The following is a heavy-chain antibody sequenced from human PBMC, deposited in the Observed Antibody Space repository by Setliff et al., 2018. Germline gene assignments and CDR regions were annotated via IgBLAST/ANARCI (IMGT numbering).Heavy chain of an antibody. J-gene: IGHJ4*02. CDR2: ISAYNGFI. CDR1: GATFSSYG. Sequence: ASVKVSCKASGATFSSYGISWVRQAPGQGLEWMGWISAYNGFIIYAQMFQGRVIMTTDTSTSTAYMELGSLRSEDTAVYYCARDSRTYYYESSGPHFDYWGQGTLVTVSS. V-gene: IGHV1-18*01. CDR3: ARDSRTYYYESSGPHFDY. D-gene: IGHD3-22*01.